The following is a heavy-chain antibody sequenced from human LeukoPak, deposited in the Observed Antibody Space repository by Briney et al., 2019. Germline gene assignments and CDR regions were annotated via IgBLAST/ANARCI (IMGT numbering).Heavy chain of an antibody. CDR1: GGSISSSSYY. CDR3: ARQFITMIVVVIDY. D-gene: IGHD3-22*01. Sequence: SETLSLTCTVSGGSISSSSYYWGWIRQPPGKGLEWIGSIYYSGSTYYNPSLKSRVTISVDTSKNQFSLKLSSVTAADTAVYYCARQFITMIVVVIDYWGQGNLVTVSS. J-gene: IGHJ4*02. CDR2: IYYSGST. V-gene: IGHV4-39*01.